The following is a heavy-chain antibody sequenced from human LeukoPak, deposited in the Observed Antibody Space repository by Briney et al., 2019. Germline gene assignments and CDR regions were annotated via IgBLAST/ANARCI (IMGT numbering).Heavy chain of an antibody. V-gene: IGHV3-49*03. CDR1: GFTFGDYA. D-gene: IGHD3-22*01. CDR3: TRDQGRRGDYYDSSGYHAARDY. Sequence: PGGSLGLSCTASGFTFGDYAMSWFRQAPGRGLEWVGFIRSKAYGGTTEYAASVKGRFTISRDDSKSIAYLQMNSLKTEDTAVYYCTRDQGRRGDYYDSSGYHAARDYWGQGTLVTVSS. J-gene: IGHJ4*02. CDR2: IRSKAYGGTT.